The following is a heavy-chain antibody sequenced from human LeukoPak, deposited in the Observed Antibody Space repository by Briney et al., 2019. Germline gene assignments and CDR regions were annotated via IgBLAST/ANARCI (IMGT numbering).Heavy chain of an antibody. D-gene: IGHD3-10*01. CDR3: AGDPGFDY. J-gene: IGHJ4*02. Sequence: SSETLSLTCTVSGGSISSGSYYWSWIRQPAGKGLEWIGRIYTSGSTNYNPSLKSRVTISVDTSKNQFSLKLSSVTAADTAVYYCAGDPGFDYWGQGTLVTVSS. V-gene: IGHV4-61*02. CDR1: GGSISSGSYY. CDR2: IYTSGST.